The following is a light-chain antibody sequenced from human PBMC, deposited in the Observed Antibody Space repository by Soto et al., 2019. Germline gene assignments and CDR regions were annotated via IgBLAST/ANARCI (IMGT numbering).Light chain of an antibody. J-gene: IGKJ3*01. V-gene: IGKV1-12*01. Sequence: DIQMTQSPSSVSASVGDRVTITCRASQGVSTWLAWYQQKPGKAPNLLIYTASSLQSGVPSRFSGSGSGTDFTLTINGLQPEDFATYHCQQLQRSPFTFGPGTTVDV. CDR1: QGVSTW. CDR2: TAS. CDR3: QQLQRSPFT.